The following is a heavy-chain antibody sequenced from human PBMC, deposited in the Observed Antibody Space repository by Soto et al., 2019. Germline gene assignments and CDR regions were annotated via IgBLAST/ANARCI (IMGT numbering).Heavy chain of an antibody. V-gene: IGHV1-3*05. D-gene: IGHD1-1*01. J-gene: IGHJ4*02. CDR1: GYTFTSYA. CDR3: ARGRGYNWNDFDY. CDR2: INGGNGNT. Sequence: QVKLVQSGAEEKKPGASVKVSCKTSGYTFTSYAMHWVRQAPGQRLEWMGWINGGNGNTKYSQKFQGRVTITRDTSASTAYMELSSLRSEDTAVYYCARGRGYNWNDFDYWGQGTLVTVSS.